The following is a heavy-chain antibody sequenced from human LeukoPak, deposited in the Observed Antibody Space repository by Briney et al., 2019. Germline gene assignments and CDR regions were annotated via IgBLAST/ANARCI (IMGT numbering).Heavy chain of an antibody. CDR3: ATPVYGWGSYPALDY. V-gene: IGHV1-2*02. CDR2: INPNSGST. D-gene: IGHD3-10*01. J-gene: IGHJ4*02. CDR1: GYTFTGYY. Sequence: GASVQVSCKASGYTFTGYYMHWVRQAPGQGLEWMGWINPNSGSTNYAQKFQGRVTMTRDTPISTAYMELSRLRSDDTAVYYCATPVYGWGSYPALDYWGQGTLVTVSS.